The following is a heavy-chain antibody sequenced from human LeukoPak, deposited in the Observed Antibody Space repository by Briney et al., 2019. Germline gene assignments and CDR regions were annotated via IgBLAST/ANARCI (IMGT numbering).Heavy chain of an antibody. V-gene: IGHV4-34*01. CDR1: GGSFSGYY. CDR3: GRNIDYGDYGFDY. CDR2: INHSGST. J-gene: IGHJ4*02. Sequence: SETLSLTCAVYGGSFSGYYWSWIRQPPGKGLEWIGEINHSGSTNYNPSLKSRVTISVDTSTNQLSLKLRSVNAADTAVYYCGRNIDYGDYGFDYWGQGTLVTVSS. D-gene: IGHD4-17*01.